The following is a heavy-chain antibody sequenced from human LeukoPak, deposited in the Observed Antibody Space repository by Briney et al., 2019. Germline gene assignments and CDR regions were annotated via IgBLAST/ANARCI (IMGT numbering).Heavy chain of an antibody. CDR1: GYTFTGYY. CDR2: INAGNGNT. Sequence: ASVKVSCKASGYTFTGYYMHWVRQAPGQRLEWMGWINAGNGNTKYSQNFQGRVTITRDTSASTAYMELSSLRSEDTAVYYCARGGKPGVDYWGQGTLVTVSS. J-gene: IGHJ4*02. V-gene: IGHV1-3*01. CDR3: ARGGKPGVDY. D-gene: IGHD1-14*01.